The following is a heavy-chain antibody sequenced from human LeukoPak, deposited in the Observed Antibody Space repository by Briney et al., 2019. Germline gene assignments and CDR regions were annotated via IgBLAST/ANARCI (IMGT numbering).Heavy chain of an antibody. J-gene: IGHJ6*02. V-gene: IGHV4-4*07. CDR1: GGSISSYY. CDR3: ARELLKDFRSGPSFSYYYYGMDV. D-gene: IGHD3-3*01. Sequence: PSETLSLTCTVSGGSISSYYWSWIRQPAGKGLEWIGRIYTSGSTNYNPSLKSRVTMSVDTSKNQFSLKLSSVTAADTAVYYCARELLKDFRSGPSFSYYYYGMDVWGQGTTVTVSS. CDR2: IYTSGST.